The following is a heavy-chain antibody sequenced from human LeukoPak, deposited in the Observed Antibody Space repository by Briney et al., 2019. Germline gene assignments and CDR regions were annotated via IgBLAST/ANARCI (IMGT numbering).Heavy chain of an antibody. CDR1: GGTFSSYA. J-gene: IGHJ4*02. V-gene: IGHV1-69*13. Sequence: SVKVSCKASGGTFSSYAISWVRQAPGQGLEWMGGIIPIFGTANYAQKFQGRVTITADESASTVYMELSSLRSEDTAVYYCARLNPSGFDYWGQGTLVTVSS. CDR3: ARLNPSGFDY. CDR2: IIPIFGTA. D-gene: IGHD1-26*01.